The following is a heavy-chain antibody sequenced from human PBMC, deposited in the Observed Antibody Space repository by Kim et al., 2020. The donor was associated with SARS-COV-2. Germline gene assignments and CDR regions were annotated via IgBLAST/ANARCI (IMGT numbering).Heavy chain of an antibody. J-gene: IGHJ3*02. V-gene: IGHV6-1*01. Sequence: SQTLSLTCVISGDTVSNNNVAWNWIRLSPSRGLEWLGRTYYISKWFHDYAVSVRSRTTINADTSKIQFSLQLNSVTPEDTAVYYCARGTNSAFDIWDQGT. CDR1: GDTVSNNNVA. CDR2: TYYISKWFH. CDR3: ARGTNSAFDI. D-gene: IGHD6-13*01.